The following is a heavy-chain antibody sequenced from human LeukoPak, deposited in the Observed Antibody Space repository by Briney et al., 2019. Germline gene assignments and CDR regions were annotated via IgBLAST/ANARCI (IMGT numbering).Heavy chain of an antibody. CDR1: GVSISSGSYY. Sequence: SETLSLTCTVSGVSISSGSYYWRWIRQPAGKGLEWIGRIYTSGSTNYNPSLKSRVTISVDTSKNQFSLKLSSVTAADTAVYYCARGGYYDSSGYLDYWGQGTLVTVSS. D-gene: IGHD3-22*01. CDR2: IYTSGST. V-gene: IGHV4-61*02. J-gene: IGHJ4*02. CDR3: ARGGYYDSSGYLDY.